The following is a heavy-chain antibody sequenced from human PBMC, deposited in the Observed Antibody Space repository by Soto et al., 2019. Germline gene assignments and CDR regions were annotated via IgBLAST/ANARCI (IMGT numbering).Heavy chain of an antibody. CDR3: ARMGGYSYGSIFDY. Sequence: QVQLVQSGAEVKKPGASVKVSCKASGYTFTSYAMHWVRQAPGQRLEWMGWINAGNGNTKYSQKFQGRVTITRDTSASTAYMELSSLRSEDPAVYYCARMGGYSYGSIFDYWGQGTLVTVSS. CDR2: INAGNGNT. CDR1: GYTFTSYA. J-gene: IGHJ4*02. V-gene: IGHV1-3*01. D-gene: IGHD5-18*01.